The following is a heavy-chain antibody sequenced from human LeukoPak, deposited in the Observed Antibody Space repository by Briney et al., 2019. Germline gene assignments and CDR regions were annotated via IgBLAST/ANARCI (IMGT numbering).Heavy chain of an antibody. V-gene: IGHV6-1*01. D-gene: IGHD6-19*01. CDR2: TYYRSKWYN. CDR1: GDSVSSKNGA. J-gene: IGHJ4*02. Sequence: ASQTLSLTCVVSGDSVSSKNGAWNWIRQSPSRGLEWLGRTYYRSKWYNDYAESMEGRMTISQDTSKNQYSLHLNPVTPDDTAVYYCARDFGTTGWHTFDYWGQGTLVTVSS. CDR3: ARDFGTTGWHTFDY.